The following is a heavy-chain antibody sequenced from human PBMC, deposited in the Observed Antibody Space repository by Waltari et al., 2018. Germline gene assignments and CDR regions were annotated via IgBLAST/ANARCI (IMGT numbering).Heavy chain of an antibody. J-gene: IGHJ5*02. D-gene: IGHD2-15*01. CDR3: ARDQVRGWTSRWFDP. CDR2: IYYSGST. Sequence: QVQLQESGPGLVKPSETLSLPCPVSGGPFSSYYWTWLRQPPGKGLEWIGYIYYSGSTNYNPSLKSRVTISVDTSKNQFSLKLSSVTAADTAVYYCARDQVRGWTSRWFDPWGQGTLVTVSS. V-gene: IGHV4-59*01. CDR1: GGPFSSYY.